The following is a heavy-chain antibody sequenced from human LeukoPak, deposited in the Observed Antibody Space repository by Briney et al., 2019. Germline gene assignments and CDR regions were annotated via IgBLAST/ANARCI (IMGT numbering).Heavy chain of an antibody. CDR3: GRINWIFDH. Sequence: SETLSLTCTVSGGSTTGYYWSWIRQSPRKGLEWIAYIYYTGRTKYNPSLKSRVDISVDTSKNQFSLKLNSVTAADTAVYYCGRINWIFDHWGQGTLVTVSS. CDR1: GGSTTGYY. CDR2: IYYTGRT. D-gene: IGHD1-20*01. V-gene: IGHV4-59*01. J-gene: IGHJ4*02.